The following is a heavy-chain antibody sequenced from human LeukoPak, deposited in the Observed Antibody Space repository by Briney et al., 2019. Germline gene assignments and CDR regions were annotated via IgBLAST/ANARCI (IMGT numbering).Heavy chain of an antibody. CDR2: IDPNSGGT. CDR3: ARDGYCSSISCQGSP. D-gene: IGHD2-2*01. CDR1: GYTFTGYY. J-gene: IGHJ5*02. V-gene: IGHV1-2*02. Sequence: ASVKVSCKASGYTFTGYYMHWVRQAPGQGLEWMGWIDPNSGGTNYAQKFQGRVTMTRDTSISTAYMELSRLRSDDTAVYYCARDGYCSSISCQGSPWGQGTLVTVSS.